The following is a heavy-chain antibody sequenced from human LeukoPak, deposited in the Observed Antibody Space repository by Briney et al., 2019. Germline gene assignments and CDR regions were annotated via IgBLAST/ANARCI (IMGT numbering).Heavy chain of an antibody. CDR1: GGSFSGYY. CDR3: ARVVAYPRIDAFDI. V-gene: IGHV4-34*01. J-gene: IGHJ3*02. Sequence: SETLSLTCAVYGGSFSGYYWSWIRQPPGKGLEWIGEINHSGSTNYNPSLKSRVTISVDTSKNQFSLKLSSVTAADTAVYYCARVVAYPRIDAFDIWGQGTMVTVSS. D-gene: IGHD5-12*01. CDR2: INHSGST.